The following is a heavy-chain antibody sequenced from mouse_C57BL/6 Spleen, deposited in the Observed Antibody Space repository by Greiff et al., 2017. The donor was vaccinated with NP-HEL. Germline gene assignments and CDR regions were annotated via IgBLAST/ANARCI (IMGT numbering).Heavy chain of an antibody. J-gene: IGHJ3*01. CDR3: ARGGTEFAY. CDR2: IYPGDGDT. D-gene: IGHD3-3*01. V-gene: IGHV1-82*01. Sequence: VQLQQSGPELVKPGASVKISCKASGYAFSSSWMNWVKQRPGKGLEWIGRIYPGDGDTNYNGKFKGKATLTADKSSSTAYMQLSSLTSEDSAVYCCARGGTEFAYWGQGTLVTVSA. CDR1: GYAFSSSW.